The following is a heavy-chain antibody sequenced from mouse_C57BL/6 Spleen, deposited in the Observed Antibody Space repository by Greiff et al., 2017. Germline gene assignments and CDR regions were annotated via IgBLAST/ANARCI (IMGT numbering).Heavy chain of an antibody. CDR2: IYPRSGNT. J-gene: IGHJ3*01. CDR1: GYTFTSYG. Sequence: QVQLQQPGAELARPGASVKLSCKASGYTFTSYGISWVKQRTGQGLEWIGEIYPRSGNTYYNEKFKGKATLTADKSSSTAYMALRSLTSEDSAVYFCASSYGSSSAWFAYWGQGTLVTVST. V-gene: IGHV1-81*01. D-gene: IGHD1-1*01. CDR3: ASSYGSSSAWFAY.